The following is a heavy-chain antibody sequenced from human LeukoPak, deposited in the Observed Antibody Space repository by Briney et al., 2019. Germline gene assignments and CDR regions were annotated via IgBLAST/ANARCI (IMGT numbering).Heavy chain of an antibody. CDR1: GFTFSNYA. J-gene: IGHJ4*02. V-gene: IGHV3-30-3*01. D-gene: IGHD4-17*01. CDR2: ISYDGTNK. CDR3: ARGHDYGNY. Sequence: PGGSLRLSCAASGFTFSNYAMSWVRQAPGKGLEWVAVISYDGTNKYYADSVKGRFTISRDNSKNTLYLQMNSLRAEDTAVYYCARGHDYGNYWGQGTLVTVSS.